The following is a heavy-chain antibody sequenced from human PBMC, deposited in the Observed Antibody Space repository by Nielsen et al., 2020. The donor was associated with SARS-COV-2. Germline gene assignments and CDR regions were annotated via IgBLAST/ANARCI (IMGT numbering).Heavy chain of an antibody. CDR2: IKQDGSEK. V-gene: IGHV3-7*01. CDR1: GFTFNDYW. Sequence: GESLKISCAASGFTFNDYWMTWVRQAPGKGLEWVANIKQDGSEKYYVDSVKGRFSISRDNAKNSLFLQLDSLRAEDTAVYYCARGHEGDYLFFDYWGQGTLVTVSS. CDR3: ARGHEGDYLFFDY. D-gene: IGHD4-17*01. J-gene: IGHJ4*02.